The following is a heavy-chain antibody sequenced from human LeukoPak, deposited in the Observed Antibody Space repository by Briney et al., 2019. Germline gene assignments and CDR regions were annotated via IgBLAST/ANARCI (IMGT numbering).Heavy chain of an antibody. Sequence: PSETLSLTCTVSGGSISSYYWSWIRQPPGKGLEWIGYIYYSGSTNYNPSLKSRVTISVDTSKNQFSLKLSSVTAADTAVYYCARGEGYCSGGGCYNWFDPWGQGTLVTVSS. V-gene: IGHV4-59*01. CDR1: GGSISSYY. J-gene: IGHJ5*02. CDR2: IYYSGST. CDR3: ARGEGYCSGGGCYNWFDP. D-gene: IGHD2-15*01.